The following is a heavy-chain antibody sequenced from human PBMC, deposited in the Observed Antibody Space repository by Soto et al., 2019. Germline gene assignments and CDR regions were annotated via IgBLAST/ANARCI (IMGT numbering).Heavy chain of an antibody. CDR2: IWYDGSNK. CDR3: AREAPRYCSSTSCYNFDY. J-gene: IGHJ4*02. CDR1: GFTFSSYG. Sequence: GGSLRLSCAASGFTFSSYGMHWFRQAPGKGLEWVAVIWYDGSNKYYADSVKGRFTISRDNSKNTLYLQMNSLRAEDTAVYYCAREAPRYCSSTSCYNFDYWGQGTLVTVSS. V-gene: IGHV3-33*01. D-gene: IGHD2-2*02.